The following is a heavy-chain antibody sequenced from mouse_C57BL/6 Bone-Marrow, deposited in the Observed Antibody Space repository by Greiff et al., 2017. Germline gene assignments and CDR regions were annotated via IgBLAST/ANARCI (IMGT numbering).Heavy chain of an antibody. D-gene: IGHD1-1*01. J-gene: IGHJ4*01. CDR3: TRDYYGSSGRYYAMDY. CDR1: GFTFSSYT. Sequence: EVQLVESGGGLVKPGGSLKLSCAASGFTFSSYTMSWVRQTPEKRLEWVATISSGGSYTYYPDSVKGRFTISRDNAKNTLYLQMSSLKSEDTAMYYCTRDYYGSSGRYYAMDYWGQGTSVTVSS. CDR2: ISSGGSYT. V-gene: IGHV5-6-4*01.